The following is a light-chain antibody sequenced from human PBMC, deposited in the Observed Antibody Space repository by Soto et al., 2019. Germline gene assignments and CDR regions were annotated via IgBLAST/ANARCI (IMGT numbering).Light chain of an antibody. Sequence: EIVLTQSPGTLSLSPGERATLSCRASQSVSSSYFAWYQQKPGQAPRLLIYGASSRATGIPDRFSGSGSGTDFTLNISRLEPEDFAVYYCQQYVSSPLTFGGGTKVEIK. J-gene: IGKJ4*01. CDR1: QSVSSSY. CDR3: QQYVSSPLT. CDR2: GAS. V-gene: IGKV3-20*01.